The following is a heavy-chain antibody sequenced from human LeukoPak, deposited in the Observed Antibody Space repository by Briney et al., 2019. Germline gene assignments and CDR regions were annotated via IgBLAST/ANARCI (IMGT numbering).Heavy chain of an antibody. V-gene: IGHV3-64D*06. CDR2: ISGSGGAT. D-gene: IGHD4-17*01. CDR3: VSLPRTTVTTSGDY. CDR1: GFTFSSYA. Sequence: GESLRLSCSASGFTFSSYAMHWVRQAPGQGLEYVSAISGSGGATYYADSVKGRFTISRDNSKNKLYLQMSSLRPEDTAVYYCVSLPRTTVTTSGDYWGQGTLVTVSS. J-gene: IGHJ4*02.